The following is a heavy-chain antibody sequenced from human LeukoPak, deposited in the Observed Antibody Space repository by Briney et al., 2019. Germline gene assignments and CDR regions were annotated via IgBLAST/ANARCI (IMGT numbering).Heavy chain of an antibody. CDR1: GYTFTDSY. D-gene: IGHD3-10*01. CDR2: INPKTGGT. V-gene: IGHV1-2*02. Sequence: GASVKVSCKASGYTFTDSYMHWVRQAPGPGLEWMGWINPKTGGTNYAQRFQGRVTMTRDTSIRTAYMELNSLRSDDTAVYYCARDGRLTIFVRGIITEGSPPKNWGQGTLVTVSS. J-gene: IGHJ4*02. CDR3: ARDGRLTIFVRGIITEGSPPKN.